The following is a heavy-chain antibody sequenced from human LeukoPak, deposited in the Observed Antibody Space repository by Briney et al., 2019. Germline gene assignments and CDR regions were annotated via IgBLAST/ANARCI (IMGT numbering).Heavy chain of an antibody. D-gene: IGHD1-14*01. CDR1: GLTFSSHW. J-gene: IGHJ4*02. V-gene: IGHV3-74*01. CDR3: AAQQGGNPAY. Sequence: GGSLRLSCAASGLTFSSHWMHWVRQAPGKGLVWVSRITNDGSSTTYADSVKGRFTISRDNAKNMLYLQVNSLRAEDTAVYCCAAQQGGNPAYWGQGTLVTVSS. CDR2: ITNDGSST.